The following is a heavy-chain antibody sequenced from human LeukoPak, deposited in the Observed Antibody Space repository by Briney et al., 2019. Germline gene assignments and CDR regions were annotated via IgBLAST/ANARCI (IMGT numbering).Heavy chain of an antibody. V-gene: IGHV3-30*02. CDR3: AKRSGSYYRFDY. Sequence: GGSLRLSCAASGFTFSSYGMHWVRQAPGKGLEWVAFIRYDGSNKYYADSVKGRFTISRDNSKDTLYLQMNSLRAEDTAVYYCAKRSGSYYRFDYWGQGTLVTVSS. CDR1: GFTFSSYG. D-gene: IGHD1-26*01. J-gene: IGHJ4*02. CDR2: IRYDGSNK.